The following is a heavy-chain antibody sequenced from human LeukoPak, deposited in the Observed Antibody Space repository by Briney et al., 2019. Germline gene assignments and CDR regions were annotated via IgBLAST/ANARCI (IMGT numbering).Heavy chain of an antibody. CDR3: ARVELPRGYYFDY. Sequence: SETLSLTCTVSGGSGSSDSWSWIRQPPGKGLVWIGYIYYSGSTNYNPSLKSRVTISVDTSKNQFSLKLSSVTAADTAVYYCARVELPRGYYFDYWGQGTLVTVSS. CDR1: GGSGSSDS. D-gene: IGHD1-26*01. CDR2: IYYSGST. V-gene: IGHV4-59*02. J-gene: IGHJ4*02.